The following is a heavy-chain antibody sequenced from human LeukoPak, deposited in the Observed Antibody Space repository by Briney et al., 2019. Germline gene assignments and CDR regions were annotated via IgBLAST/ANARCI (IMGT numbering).Heavy chain of an antibody. J-gene: IGHJ4*02. D-gene: IGHD3-22*01. CDR3: ARAANYYDSSGYYFDY. CDR2: IYYSGST. CDR1: GGSISSTSYY. Sequence: PSETLSLTCSVSGGSISSTSYYWGWIRQPPGKGLEWIGSIYYSGSTYYNPSLKSRVTISVDTSKNHFSLKLSSVTAADTAVYYCARAANYYDSSGYYFDYWGQGTLVTVSS. V-gene: IGHV4-39*07.